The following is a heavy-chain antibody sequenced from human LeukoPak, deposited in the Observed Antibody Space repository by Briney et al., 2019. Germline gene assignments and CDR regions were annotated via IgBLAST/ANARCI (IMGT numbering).Heavy chain of an antibody. CDR2: MYYSGST. CDR1: GASIISYY. V-gene: IGHV4-59*01. CDR3: ARDRSAAPPDS. D-gene: IGHD6-13*01. J-gene: IGHJ4*02. Sequence: SETLSLTCTVSGASIISYYWSWIRQPPGKGLEWIGYMYYSGSTNYNPSLKSRATISVDLSKNQFSLTLTSVTAADTAVYYCARDRSAAPPDSWGQGTLVTVSS.